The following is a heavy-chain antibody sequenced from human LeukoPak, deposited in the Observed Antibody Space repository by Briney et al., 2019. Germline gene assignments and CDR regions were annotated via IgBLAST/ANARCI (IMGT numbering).Heavy chain of an antibody. CDR3: AKGGYDYVEIGYFDC. Sequence: GGSLRLSCAASGFTFSNYAMNWVRQAPGKGLEWVSLIIASSGDTFYADAVKGRFSISRDSSKNTLYLQMNSLRAEDSGLYYCAKGGYDYVEIGYFDCWGQGTLVTVSS. J-gene: IGHJ4*02. D-gene: IGHD5-12*01. V-gene: IGHV3-23*01. CDR2: IIASSGDT. CDR1: GFTFSNYA.